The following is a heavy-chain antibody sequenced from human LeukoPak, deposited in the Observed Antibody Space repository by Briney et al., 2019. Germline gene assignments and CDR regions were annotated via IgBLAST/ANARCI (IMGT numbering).Heavy chain of an antibody. CDR3: AREYSSGWPMFDY. D-gene: IGHD6-19*01. Sequence: GGSLRLSCAASGFTFSSYGMHWVRQAPGKGLEWVAVIWYDGSNKYYADSVKGRFTISRDNSKNTLYLQMNSLRAEDTAVYYCAREYSSGWPMFDYWGQGTLVTVSS. CDR1: GFTFSSYG. V-gene: IGHV3-33*01. J-gene: IGHJ4*02. CDR2: IWYDGSNK.